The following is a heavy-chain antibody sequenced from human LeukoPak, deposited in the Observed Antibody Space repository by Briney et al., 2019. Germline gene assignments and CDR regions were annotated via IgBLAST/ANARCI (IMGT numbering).Heavy chain of an antibody. CDR2: FYDTVST. V-gene: IGHV4-59*08. Sequence: ASETLSLTCTVSGGSISSSYWSWIRQSPGKGLEWIGYFYDTVSTKYNPSRKRRVSISTDTFKNQVFLKLISVTAADTAVYYCARHGPFLTRGFCSSSNCYVDGLQTWGQGIMVSVSS. D-gene: IGHD2-2*01. J-gene: IGHJ3*01. CDR3: ARHGPFLTRGFCSSSNCYVDGLQT. CDR1: GGSISSSY.